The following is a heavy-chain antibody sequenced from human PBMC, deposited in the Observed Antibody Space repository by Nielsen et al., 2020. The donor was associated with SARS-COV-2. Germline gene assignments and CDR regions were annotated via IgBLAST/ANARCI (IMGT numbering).Heavy chain of an antibody. CDR2: ISGSGGST. CDR3: AKVGGSGSYYNVWAPFDY. D-gene: IGHD3-10*01. J-gene: IGHJ4*02. V-gene: IGHV3-23*01. CDR1: GFTLSSYA. Sequence: GGSLRLSCAASGFTLSSYAMSWVRQAPGKGLEWVSAISGSGGSTYYADSVKGRFTISRDNSKNTLYLQMNSLRAEDTAVYYCAKVGGSGSYYNVWAPFDYWGQGTLVTVSS.